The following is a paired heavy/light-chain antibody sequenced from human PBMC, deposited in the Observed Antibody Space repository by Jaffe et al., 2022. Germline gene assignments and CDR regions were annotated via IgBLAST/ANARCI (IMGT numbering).Light chain of an antibody. V-gene: IGLV3-25*03. CDR3: QSADSSGTYVV. CDR1: ALPKQY. Sequence: SYELTQPPSVSVSPGQTARITCFGDALPKQYAYWYQQKPGQAPVVVIYKDSERPSGIPERFSGSNSGTTVTLTISGVQAEDEADYYCQSADSSGTYVVFGGGTKLTVL. J-gene: IGLJ2*01. CDR2: KDS.
Heavy chain of an antibody. CDR2: MYHSGPS. CDR3: ARDLVQSGSYSINWFDP. Sequence: QVQLQESGPGLVKPSETLSLTCAVSGYSISSGYYWGWIRQPPGKGLEWIGSMYHSGPSYYNPSLTSRVIISVDTSKNQFSLKLRSVTAADTAVYYCARDLVQSGSYSINWFDPWGQGTLVTVSS. CDR1: GYSISSGYY. J-gene: IGHJ5*02. D-gene: IGHD1-26*01. V-gene: IGHV4-38-2*02.